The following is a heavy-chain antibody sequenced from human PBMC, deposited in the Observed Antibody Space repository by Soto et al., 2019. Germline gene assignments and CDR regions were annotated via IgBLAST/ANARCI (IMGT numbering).Heavy chain of an antibody. CDR2: IYYSGST. V-gene: IGHV4-39*01. CDR3: ARQGYSSGWYSYFLDY. J-gene: IGHJ4*02. Sequence: SETLSLTCTFSGGCISSSSYYGGWIRQPPGKGLEWIGSIYYSGSTYYNPSLKSRVTISVDTSKNQFSLKLSSVTAADTAVYYCARQGYSSGWYSYFLDYWGQGTLVTVSS. D-gene: IGHD6-19*01. CDR1: GGCISSSSYY.